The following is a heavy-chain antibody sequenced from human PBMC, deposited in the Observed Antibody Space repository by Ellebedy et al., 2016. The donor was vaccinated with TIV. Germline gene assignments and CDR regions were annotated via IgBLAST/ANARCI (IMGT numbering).Heavy chain of an antibody. CDR2: INPSGGST. V-gene: IGHV1-46*01. CDR1: GYTFTSYY. Sequence: AASVKVSCKASGYTFTSYYMHWVRQAPGQGLEWMGIINPSGGSTSYAQKFQGRVTMTRDTSTSTVYMELSSLRSEDTAVYYCARPTYYYDSSGYFDYWGQGTLVTVSS. J-gene: IGHJ4*02. CDR3: ARPTYYYDSSGYFDY. D-gene: IGHD3-22*01.